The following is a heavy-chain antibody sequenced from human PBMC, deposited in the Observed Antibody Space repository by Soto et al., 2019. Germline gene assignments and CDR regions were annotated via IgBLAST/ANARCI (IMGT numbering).Heavy chain of an antibody. J-gene: IGHJ4*01. D-gene: IGHD2-15*01. CDR2: ISAYNGNT. CDR3: ARDRGVPYCSGGSCYGMFY. Sequence: ASVKVSCKASGCTFTSYGISWVRPAPVRGLEWMGWISAYNGNTNYAQKLQGRVTMTTDTSTSTAYMELRSLRSDDTAVYYCARDRGVPYCSGGSCYGMFYWGQ. V-gene: IGHV1-18*01. CDR1: GCTFTSYG.